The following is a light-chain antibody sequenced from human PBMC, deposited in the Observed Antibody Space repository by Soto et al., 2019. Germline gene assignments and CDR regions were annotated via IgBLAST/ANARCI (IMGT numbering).Light chain of an antibody. CDR3: SSYTSSSTPGV. J-gene: IGLJ1*01. V-gene: IGLV2-14*01. Sequence: QSVLTQPASVSGSPGQSITISCTGTSSDVGGFNYVSWYQQHPGRPPKLMISEVSHRPSGVSNRFSGSKSGNTASLTISGLQAEDEADYYCSSYTSSSTPGVFGTGTKLTVL. CDR2: EVS. CDR1: SSDVGGFNY.